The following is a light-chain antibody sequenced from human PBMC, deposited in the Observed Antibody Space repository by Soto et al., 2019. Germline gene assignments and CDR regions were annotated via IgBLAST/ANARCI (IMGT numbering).Light chain of an antibody. V-gene: IGKV3-20*01. CDR2: ATS. J-gene: IGKJ4*01. Sequence: EIVLTQSPGTLSLSPGERATLSCRASLSVVSTYFAWYQQKPGQAPRLLIYATSRRATGIPDRFSGSGSATEFTLTISRLEPEDFGVYYCQQYGSSPFVTFGGGSKVEIK. CDR3: QQYGSSPFVT. CDR1: LSVVSTY.